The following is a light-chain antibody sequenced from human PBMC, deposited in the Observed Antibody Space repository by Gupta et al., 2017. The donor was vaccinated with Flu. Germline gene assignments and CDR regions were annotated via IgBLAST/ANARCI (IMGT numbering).Light chain of an antibody. V-gene: IGKV1-27*01. Sequence: DTYPLQTGKKPMIQTDAAYNLKSGVPSRFRGSGSGTDFTLTISSLQPEDFATYYCQKYNIAPRTFGAGTKVDNK. J-gene: IGKJ3*01. CDR2: AAY. CDR3: QKYNIAPRT.